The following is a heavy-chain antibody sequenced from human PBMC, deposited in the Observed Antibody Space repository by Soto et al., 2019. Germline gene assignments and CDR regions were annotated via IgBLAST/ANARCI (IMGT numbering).Heavy chain of an antibody. V-gene: IGHV3-33*01. Sequence: QVQLVESGGGVVQPGRSLRLSCAASGFTFSSYGMHWVRQAPGKGLEWVAVIWYDGSNKYYADSVKGRFTISRDNSKNTLYLQMNSLRAEDTAVYYCARGGPPSQWLVPDPFDYWGQGTLVTVSS. D-gene: IGHD6-19*01. CDR3: ARGGPPSQWLVPDPFDY. CDR1: GFTFSSYG. CDR2: IWYDGSNK. J-gene: IGHJ4*02.